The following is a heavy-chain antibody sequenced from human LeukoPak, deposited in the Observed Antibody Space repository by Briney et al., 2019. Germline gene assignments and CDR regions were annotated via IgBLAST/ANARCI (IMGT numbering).Heavy chain of an antibody. Sequence: GGSLRLSCAVSGFTFTSYWMSWVRQAPGKGLEWVANINEGGSYKYHADSVKGRLTISRDNAKNSLYLQMNSLRAEDTAVYYCARDATRGGDNDHWGQGTRVIVSS. V-gene: IGHV3-7*01. CDR1: GFTFTSYW. J-gene: IGHJ5*02. CDR3: ARDATRGGDNDH. CDR2: INEGGSYK. D-gene: IGHD2-21*02.